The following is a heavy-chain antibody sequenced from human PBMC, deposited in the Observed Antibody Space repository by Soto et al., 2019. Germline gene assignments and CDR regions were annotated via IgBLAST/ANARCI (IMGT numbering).Heavy chain of an antibody. CDR1: GFDVSNTD. D-gene: IGHD3-22*01. J-gene: IGHJ4*02. V-gene: IGHV3-66*01. CDR2: IYSGGYT. Sequence: EVQLVESGGDLVQRGGSLRLSCAASGFDVSNTDMSWVRQAPGKGLEWVSVIYSGGYTNYADSVKGRLIVSRDSPKNTLYRQMDSLRAEDTAVYYCAREAIIVIAAPEYYFDYWGQGTLVTVSS. CDR3: AREAIIVIAAPEYYFDY.